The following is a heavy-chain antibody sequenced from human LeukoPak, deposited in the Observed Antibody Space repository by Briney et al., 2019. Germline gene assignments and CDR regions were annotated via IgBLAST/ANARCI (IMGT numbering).Heavy chain of an antibody. Sequence: GRSLRLSCAASGFTFSSYAMHWVRQAPGKGLEWVAVISYDGSNKYYADSVKGRFTISRDNSKNTLYLQMNSLRAEDTAVYYCAREGWEQQLETMGYYYYYYMDVWGKGTTVTVSS. D-gene: IGHD6-13*01. CDR1: GFTFSSYA. CDR2: ISYDGSNK. CDR3: AREGWEQQLETMGYYYYYYMDV. J-gene: IGHJ6*03. V-gene: IGHV3-30*04.